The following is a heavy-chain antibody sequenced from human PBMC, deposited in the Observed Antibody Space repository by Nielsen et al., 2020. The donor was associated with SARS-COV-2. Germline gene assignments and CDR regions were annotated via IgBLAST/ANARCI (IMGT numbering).Heavy chain of an antibody. CDR3: ARVKRRRITMIVVVIDAFDI. V-gene: IGHV4-59*01. CDR2: VHDSGTT. CDR1: GGSISRYY. J-gene: IGHJ3*02. Sequence: SETLSLTCTVSGGSISRYYWSWIRQSPGKGLEWIGYVHDSGTTDYSPSLKSRVSISVDTSKNQFSLKLSSVTAADTAVYYCARVKRRRITMIVVVIDAFDIWGQGTMVTVSS. D-gene: IGHD3-22*01.